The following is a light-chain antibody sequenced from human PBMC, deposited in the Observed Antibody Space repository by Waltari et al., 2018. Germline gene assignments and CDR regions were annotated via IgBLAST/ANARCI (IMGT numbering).Light chain of an antibody. CDR2: DVS. Sequence: QSALTQPASVSGSPGQSIPISCTGTSSSVGGYNFFSWYQQPPGKAPKLMIYDVSNRPSGVSNRFSGSKSGNTASLTISGLQAEDEADYYCSSYTSSSTRVFGGGTKLTVL. CDR3: SSYTSSSTRV. J-gene: IGLJ2*01. CDR1: SSSVGGYNF. V-gene: IGLV2-14*03.